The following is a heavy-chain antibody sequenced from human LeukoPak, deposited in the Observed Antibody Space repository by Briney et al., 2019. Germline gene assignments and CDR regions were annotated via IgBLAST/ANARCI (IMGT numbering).Heavy chain of an antibody. CDR1: GFTVSNNY. V-gene: IGHV3-21*01. J-gene: IGHJ4*02. D-gene: IGHD1-26*01. CDR2: ISSSNSYI. CDR3: ATGGVGATSSLFIDY. Sequence: GGSLRLSCAASGFTVSNNYMSWVRQAPGKGLEWVSFISSSNSYIYHADSMKGRFTISRDNAKNSLFLQMNSLRAEDTAVYYCATGGVGATSSLFIDYWGQGTLVTVSS.